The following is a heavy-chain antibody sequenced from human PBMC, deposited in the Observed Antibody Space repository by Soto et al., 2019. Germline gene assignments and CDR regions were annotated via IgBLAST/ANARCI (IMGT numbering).Heavy chain of an antibody. V-gene: IGHV4-30-4*08. CDR3: SRDSSGLGHYYYYHGMVI. Sequence: SETLSLTCTASGGSISRGDYYWSWIRQPPGKGLEWIGSIYYSGSTYYHPSLQSRVSISVCTSKHHVSLQLSSVTAAVTAVDYCSRDSSGLGHYYYYHGMVIWGQETTVAISS. J-gene: IGHJ6*02. CDR1: GGSISRGDYY. D-gene: IGHD6-25*01. CDR2: IYYSGST.